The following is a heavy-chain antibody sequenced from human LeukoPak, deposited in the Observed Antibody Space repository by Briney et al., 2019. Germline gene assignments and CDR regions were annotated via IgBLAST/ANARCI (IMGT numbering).Heavy chain of an antibody. V-gene: IGHV4-30-4*01. CDR1: GGSIGRGDYY. J-gene: IGHJ4*02. CDR3: ARAPGYCSGGSCYGGEFDY. Sequence: PSQTLSLTCTVSGGSIGRGDYYWRWIRQPPGKGLEWIGCIYYSGSTYYKPSLKSRVTISVDTSKNQFSLNLNSVTAADTAVYYCARAPGYCSGGSCYGGEFDYWGQGTLVTVSS. CDR2: IYYSGST. D-gene: IGHD2-15*01.